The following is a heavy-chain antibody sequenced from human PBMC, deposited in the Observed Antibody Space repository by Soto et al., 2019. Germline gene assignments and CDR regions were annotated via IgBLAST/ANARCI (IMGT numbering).Heavy chain of an antibody. Sequence: GASVKVSCKASGYTFTAYFLHWFRQAPGQGPEWKGWIDPNSGATKSASKFQGRFTISRDSSKNTLYLQMNSLRAEDTAVYYCAKEDSSGTYYLYYFDYWGPGTLVTVSS. J-gene: IGHJ4*02. CDR2: IDPNSGAT. CDR1: GYTFTAYF. CDR3: AKEDSSGTYYLYYFDY. D-gene: IGHD3-10*01. V-gene: IGHV1-2*02.